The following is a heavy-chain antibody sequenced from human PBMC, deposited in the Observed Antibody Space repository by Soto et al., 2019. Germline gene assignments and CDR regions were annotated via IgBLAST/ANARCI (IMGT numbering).Heavy chain of an antibody. V-gene: IGHV3-13*01. CDR1: GFTFSSYD. CDR3: ARVTFSIYDFWSGFYTGAFDY. CDR2: IGTAGDT. J-gene: IGHJ4*02. Sequence: EVQLVESGGGLVQPGGSLRLSCAASGFTFSSYDMHWVRQATGKGLEWVSAIGTAGDTYYPGSVKGRFTISRENAKNSLYLQMNSLRAEDTAVYYCARVTFSIYDFWSGFYTGAFDYWGQGTLVTVSS. D-gene: IGHD3-3*01.